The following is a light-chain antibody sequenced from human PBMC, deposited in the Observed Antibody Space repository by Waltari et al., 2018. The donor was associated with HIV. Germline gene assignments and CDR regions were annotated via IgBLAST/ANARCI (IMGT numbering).Light chain of an antibody. J-gene: IGKJ1*01. CDR2: KGS. V-gene: IGKV1-5*03. Sequence: DIQMTQSPSTLSASVGDRVSITCRASRSITNWLAWYQQKPGRAPKLLIYKGSGLQNGVPSRFSGSGSGTEFTLSISSLQPDDFATYYCQQFTTFSRTFGQGTKVEMK. CDR1: RSITNW. CDR3: QQFTTFSRT.